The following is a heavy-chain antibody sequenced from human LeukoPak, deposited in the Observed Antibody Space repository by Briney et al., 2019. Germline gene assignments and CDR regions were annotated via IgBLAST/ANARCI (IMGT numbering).Heavy chain of an antibody. CDR2: IYNSGYT. V-gene: IGHV4-59*12. Sequence: NPSETLSLTCAVYGGSFSGYYWSWIRQPPGKGLEWIGYIYNSGYTNYNPSLKSRVTISVDTSKNQFFLKLSSVTAADTAVYYCAREDYGDQYYFDYWGQGTLVTVSS. CDR3: AREDYGDQYYFDY. CDR1: GGSFSGYY. D-gene: IGHD4-17*01. J-gene: IGHJ4*02.